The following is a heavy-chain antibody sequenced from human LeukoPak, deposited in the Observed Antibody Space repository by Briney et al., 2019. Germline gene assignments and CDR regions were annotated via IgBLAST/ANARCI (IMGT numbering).Heavy chain of an antibody. CDR3: ARHGYGDYVGYFDY. D-gene: IGHD4-17*01. J-gene: IGHJ4*02. Sequence: SETLSLTCTVSGGSISGYYWGWIRQPPGKGLEWIGSIYYSGSTYYDPSLKSRVTISVDTSKNQFSLKLSSVTAADTAVYYCARHGYGDYVGYFDYWGQGTLVTVSS. CDR2: IYYSGST. V-gene: IGHV4-39*01. CDR1: GGSISGYY.